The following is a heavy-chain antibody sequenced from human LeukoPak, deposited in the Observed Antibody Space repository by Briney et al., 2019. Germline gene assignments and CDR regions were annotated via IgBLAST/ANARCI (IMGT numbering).Heavy chain of an antibody. Sequence: SGGSLRLSCAASGFTFSSYWMHWVRQAPGKGLVWVSRINTDGSSTSYADSVKGRFTISRDNAKNSVYLQMSSLKAEDTAVYYCTGDRSRNGWHDYWGQGTLVTVSS. V-gene: IGHV3-74*01. D-gene: IGHD6-19*01. CDR2: INTDGSST. CDR1: GFTFSSYW. CDR3: TGDRSRNGWHDY. J-gene: IGHJ4*02.